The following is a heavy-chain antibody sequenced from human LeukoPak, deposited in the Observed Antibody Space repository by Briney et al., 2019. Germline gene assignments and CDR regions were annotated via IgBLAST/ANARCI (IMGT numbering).Heavy chain of an antibody. CDR2: ISSSSSTI. CDR1: GFTFSSYS. J-gene: IGHJ4*02. V-gene: IGHV3-48*01. CDR3: ARFRSGSYFDY. D-gene: IGHD1-26*01. Sequence: GGSLRLSCAASGFTFSSYSMNWVRQAPGKGLEWVSYISSSSSTIYYADSVKGRFTISRDNAKNSLYLQMNSLRADDTAVYYCARFRSGSYFDYWGQGTLVTVSS.